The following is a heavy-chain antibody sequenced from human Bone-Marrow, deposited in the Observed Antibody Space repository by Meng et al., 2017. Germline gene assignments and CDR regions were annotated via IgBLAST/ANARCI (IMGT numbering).Heavy chain of an antibody. CDR1: GFTFSSYS. CDR2: ISSSSSYI. D-gene: IGHD3-10*01. CDR3: VVWFGEGRYYYYYGMDV. Sequence: GGPLRLSCAASGFTFSSYSMNWVRQAPGKGLEWVSSISSSSSYIYYADSVKGRFTISRDNAKNSLYLQMNSLRAEDTAVYYCVVWFGEGRYYYYYGMDVWGQGTTVTVSS. V-gene: IGHV3-21*01. J-gene: IGHJ6*02.